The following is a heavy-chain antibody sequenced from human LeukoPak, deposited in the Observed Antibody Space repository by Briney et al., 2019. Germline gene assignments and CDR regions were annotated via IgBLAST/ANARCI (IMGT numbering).Heavy chain of an antibody. V-gene: IGHV1-8*01. J-gene: IGHJ4*02. D-gene: IGHD3-22*01. CDR3: ARDLGPTYSYDPPSYYFDY. CDR2: MNPNSGNT. CDR1: GYTFTSYD. Sequence: GASVKVSCKASGYTFTSYDINWVRQATGQGLEWMGWMNPNSGNTGYAQKFQGRVTMTRNTSISTAYMELSRLKSDDTAVFYCARDLGPTYSYDPPSYYFDYWGQGTLVTVSS.